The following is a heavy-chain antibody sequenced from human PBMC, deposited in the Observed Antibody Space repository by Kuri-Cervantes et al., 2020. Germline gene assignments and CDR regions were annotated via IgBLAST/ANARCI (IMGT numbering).Heavy chain of an antibody. J-gene: IGHJ5*02. V-gene: IGHV4-34*01. CDR1: GGSFSGYY. CDR2: INHSGST. CDR3: ARGRVIFGVGRNWFDP. Sequence: GSLRLSCAVYGGSFSGYYWSWIRQPPGKGLEWIGEINHSGSTNYNPSLKSRVTISVDTSKNQFSLKLSSMPAADTAVYSCARGRVIFGVGRNWFDPWGQGTLVTVSS. D-gene: IGHD3-3*01.